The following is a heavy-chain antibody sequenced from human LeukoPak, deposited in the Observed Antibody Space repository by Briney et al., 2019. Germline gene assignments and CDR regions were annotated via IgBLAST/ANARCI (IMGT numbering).Heavy chain of an antibody. CDR3: ARGDDILTGYYHFDY. Sequence: GGSLRLSCAASGFTFSSYSMKWVRQAPGKGLEWVSSISSSSSYIYYADSVKGRFTISRDNAKNSLYLQMNSLRAEDTAVYYCARGDDILTGYYHFDYWGQGTLVTVSS. D-gene: IGHD3-9*01. CDR1: GFTFSSYS. J-gene: IGHJ4*02. V-gene: IGHV3-21*01. CDR2: ISSSSSYI.